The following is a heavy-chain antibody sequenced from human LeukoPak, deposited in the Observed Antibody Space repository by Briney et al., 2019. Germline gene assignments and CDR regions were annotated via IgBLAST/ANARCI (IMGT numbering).Heavy chain of an antibody. Sequence: GGSLRLSCAASGFTFSSYRMNWVRQAPGKGLEWVSSISSSSSYIYYADSVKGRFTISRDNAKNSLYLQMNSLRAEDTAVYYCARYIAAAGLDYWGQGTLVTVSS. CDR1: GFTFSSYR. D-gene: IGHD6-13*01. J-gene: IGHJ4*02. CDR2: ISSSSSYI. V-gene: IGHV3-21*01. CDR3: ARYIAAAGLDY.